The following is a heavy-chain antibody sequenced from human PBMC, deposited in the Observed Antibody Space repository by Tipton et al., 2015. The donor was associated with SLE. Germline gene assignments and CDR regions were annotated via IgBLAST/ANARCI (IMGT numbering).Heavy chain of an antibody. V-gene: IGHV4-34*01. CDR1: GGSLSDHY. CDR2: IHHSGDT. J-gene: IGHJ4*02. CDR3: AGSSFRQYFEY. Sequence: TLSLTCAVYGGSLSDHYWSWIRQTPGQGLEWIGEIHHSGDTNYRSSLKSRVTISLDTSKNQFTLSLTSVTVADTAVYFCAGSSFRQYFEYWGQGSLVTVSS. D-gene: IGHD6-6*01.